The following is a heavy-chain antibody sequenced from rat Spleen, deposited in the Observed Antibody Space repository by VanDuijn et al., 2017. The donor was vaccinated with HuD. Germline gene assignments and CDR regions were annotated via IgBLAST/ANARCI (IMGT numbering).Heavy chain of an antibody. V-gene: IGHV5-29*01. CDR1: GFTFSDYY. CDR2: ISYDGSST. Sequence: EVQLVESDGGLVQPGRSLKLSCAASGFTFSDYYMAWVRQAPTKGLEWVATISYDGSSTYYRDSVKGRFTISRDNAKSTLYLQMDSLRSEDTATYYCAPHILRVYLRGYWGQGVMVTVSS. J-gene: IGHJ2*01. D-gene: IGHD1-9*01. CDR3: APHILRVYLRGY.